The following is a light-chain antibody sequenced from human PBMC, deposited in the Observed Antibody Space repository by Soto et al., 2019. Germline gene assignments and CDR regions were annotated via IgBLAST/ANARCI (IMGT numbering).Light chain of an antibody. CDR2: GAS. Sequence: EIALTQSPGTLSPSPGERATLSCSASQTMSTTFLAWYQQRPGQAPRLLIYGASGRAACIPDRFTGSGSGKGLTLGSSRLESEDFAVYFRQQYGVSPPVGGGNKVEL. J-gene: IGKJ4*01. CDR3: QQYGVSPP. V-gene: IGKV3-20*01. CDR1: QTMSTTF.